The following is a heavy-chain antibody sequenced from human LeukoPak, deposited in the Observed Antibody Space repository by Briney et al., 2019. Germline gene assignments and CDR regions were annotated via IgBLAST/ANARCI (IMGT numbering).Heavy chain of an antibody. Sequence: ASVPVSFLASGYTFFDYYLHWVRQAPGQGLEWMAWIDPYNGNTHYEQKFQGRLTVTRDTSISTTYMELSWLTPDDTALYYCAREYSASEHWGQGTLVTVSS. V-gene: IGHV1-2*02. J-gene: IGHJ1*01. CDR3: AREYSASEH. D-gene: IGHD5-12*01. CDR2: IDPYNGNT. CDR1: GYTFFDYY.